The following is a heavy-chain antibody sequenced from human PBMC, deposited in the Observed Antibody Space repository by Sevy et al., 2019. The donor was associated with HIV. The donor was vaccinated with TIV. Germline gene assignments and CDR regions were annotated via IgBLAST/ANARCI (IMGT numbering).Heavy chain of an antibody. Sequence: GGSLRLSCAASGFTFSSYAMHWVRQAPGKGLEWVAVISYDGSNKYYADSVKGRFTISRDNSKNTLYLQMNSLRAEDTAVYYCARGGSSGYLQYFQHWGQGTLVTISS. CDR2: ISYDGSNK. CDR1: GFTFSSYA. J-gene: IGHJ1*01. CDR3: ARGGSSGYLQYFQH. V-gene: IGHV3-30*04. D-gene: IGHD3-22*01.